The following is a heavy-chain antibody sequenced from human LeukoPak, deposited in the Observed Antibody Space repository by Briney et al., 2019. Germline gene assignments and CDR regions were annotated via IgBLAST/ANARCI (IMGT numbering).Heavy chain of an antibody. Sequence: GASVKASCKASGYTFTGYYMHWVRQAPGQGLEWMGWINPNSGGTNYAQKFQGRVTMTRDTSISTAYMELSRLRSDDTAVYYCARDRNYYDSSGYYLDIWGQGTMVTVSS. V-gene: IGHV1-2*02. D-gene: IGHD3-22*01. CDR1: GYTFTGYY. CDR3: ARDRNYYDSSGYYLDI. J-gene: IGHJ3*02. CDR2: INPNSGGT.